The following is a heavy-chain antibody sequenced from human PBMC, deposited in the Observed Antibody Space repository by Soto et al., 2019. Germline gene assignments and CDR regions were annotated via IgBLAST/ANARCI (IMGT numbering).Heavy chain of an antibody. D-gene: IGHD3-10*01. Sequence: EVQLVESGGGLVQPGRSLRLSCAASGFTFDDYAMHWVRQAPGKGLEWVSGISWNSGSIGYADSVKGRFTISRDNAKNSLYLQMNSLRAEDTALYYCAKVPSSGDAIHPFYFQHWGQGTLVTVSS. CDR3: AKVPSSGDAIHPFYFQH. J-gene: IGHJ1*01. V-gene: IGHV3-9*01. CDR2: ISWNSGSI. CDR1: GFTFDDYA.